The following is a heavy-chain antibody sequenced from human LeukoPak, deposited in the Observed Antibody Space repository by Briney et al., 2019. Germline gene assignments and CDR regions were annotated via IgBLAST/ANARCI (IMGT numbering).Heavy chain of an antibody. V-gene: IGHV1-18*01. CDR2: ISAYNGNT. Sequence: GASVKVSCKASGYTFTSYGISWVRQAPGQGLEWMGRISAYNGNTNYAQKLQGRVTMTTDTSTSTAYMELRSLRPDDTAVYYCARDYLYYYDSSGYGGYWGQGTLVTVSS. CDR3: ARDYLYYYDSSGYGGY. CDR1: GYTFTSYG. D-gene: IGHD3-22*01. J-gene: IGHJ4*02.